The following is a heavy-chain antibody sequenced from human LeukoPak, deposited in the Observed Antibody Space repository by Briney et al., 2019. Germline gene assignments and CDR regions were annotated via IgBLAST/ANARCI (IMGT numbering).Heavy chain of an antibody. V-gene: IGHV4-59*01. CDR3: ARDTESGSYSY. CDR2: IYYSGST. J-gene: IGHJ4*02. D-gene: IGHD1-26*01. Sequence: PSETLSLTCTVSGGSISSYYWSWIRQPPGKGLEWIGYIYYSGSTNYNPSLKSRATISVDTSKNQFSLKLSSVTAADTAVYYCARDTESGSYSYWGQGTLVTVSS. CDR1: GGSISSYY.